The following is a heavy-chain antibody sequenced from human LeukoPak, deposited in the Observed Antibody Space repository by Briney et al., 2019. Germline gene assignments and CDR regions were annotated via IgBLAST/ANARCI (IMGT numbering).Heavy chain of an antibody. CDR1: GSTFSRYW. Sequence: GGSLRLSCAASGSTFSRYWMHWVRQAPGKGLMWVSRISPDGSTTLYADSVKGRFTISRDNAKNTLYLQMNSLGAEDTAVYYCAKVATEGYYFDYWGQGTLVTVSS. CDR3: AKVATEGYYFDY. J-gene: IGHJ4*02. V-gene: IGHV3-74*03. D-gene: IGHD5-12*01. CDR2: ISPDGSTT.